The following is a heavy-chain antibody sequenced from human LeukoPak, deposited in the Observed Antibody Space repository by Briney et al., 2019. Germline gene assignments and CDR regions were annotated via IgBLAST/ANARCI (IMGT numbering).Heavy chain of an antibody. V-gene: IGHV4-38-2*02. J-gene: IGHJ5*02. CDR1: GYSISCGDY. CDR3: ARDGTYYDSSANNWFDP. Sequence: SETLSLTCTVSGYSISCGDYWGWIRQPPVKGLEWIGSIYHSGSSYYNPSLKSRVTISVDTSKNQFSLKLSSVTAADTAVYYCARDGTYYDSSANNWFDPWGQGTLVTVSS. D-gene: IGHD3-22*01. CDR2: IYHSGSS.